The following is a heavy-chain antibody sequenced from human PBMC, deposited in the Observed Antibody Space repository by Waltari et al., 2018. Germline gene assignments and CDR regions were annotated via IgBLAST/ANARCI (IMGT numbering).Heavy chain of an antibody. CDR3: ASGDSSGWSTDY. CDR2: INGGNGNV. V-gene: IGHV1-3*01. Sequence: QVQLVQSGAEVKKPGASVRLSCKASGYTFSNYVVHWVSQAPGQRLEWMGWINGGNGNVDYSERFQGRGTITRDTSANTVYMELSSLRFEDTAVYYCASGDSSGWSTDYWGQGTLVTVSS. D-gene: IGHD6-19*01. J-gene: IGHJ4*02. CDR1: GYTFSNYV.